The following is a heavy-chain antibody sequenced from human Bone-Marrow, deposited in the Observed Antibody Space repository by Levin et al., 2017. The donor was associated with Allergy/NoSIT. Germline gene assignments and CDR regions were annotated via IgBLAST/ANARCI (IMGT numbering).Heavy chain of an antibody. J-gene: IGHJ4*02. Sequence: SETLSLTCAVSGYSISSGYYWGWIRQPPGKGLEWIGSIYHSGSTYYNPSLKSRVTISVDTSKNQFSLKLSSVTAADTAVYYCARGPEKQWLAYFDYWGQGTLVTVSS. CDR2: IYHSGST. CDR1: GYSISSGYY. CDR3: ARGPEKQWLAYFDY. V-gene: IGHV4-38-2*01. D-gene: IGHD6-19*01.